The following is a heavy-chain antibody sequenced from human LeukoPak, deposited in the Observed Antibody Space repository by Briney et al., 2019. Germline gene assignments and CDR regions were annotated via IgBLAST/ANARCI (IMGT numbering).Heavy chain of an antibody. V-gene: IGHV3-23*01. J-gene: IGHJ4*02. Sequence: GGSLRLSRAASGFTFTSYSMIWVRQAPGKGLEWVSTISGGGGSTYYADSVKGRFTISRDNSKNTLYLQVNSLRAEDTAVYYCAKGGKWDVTPFDYWGQGTLVTVSS. D-gene: IGHD1-26*01. CDR3: AKGGKWDVTPFDY. CDR1: GFTFTSYS. CDR2: ISGGGGST.